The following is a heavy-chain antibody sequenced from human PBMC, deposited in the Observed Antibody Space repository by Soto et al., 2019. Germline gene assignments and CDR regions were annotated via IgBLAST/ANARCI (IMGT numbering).Heavy chain of an antibody. V-gene: IGHV1-69*13. CDR2: IIPIFIAA. D-gene: IGHD5-18*01. Sequence: GASVKVSCKASGGTFSSYAVSWVRQAPGQGLEWMGDIIPIFIAANYAQKFQGRATISADESTSTAYMELSSLRSEDTAVYYCARKIRSHGSQQGYNWFDPWGQGTLVTVSS. J-gene: IGHJ5*02. CDR1: GGTFSSYA. CDR3: ARKIRSHGSQQGYNWFDP.